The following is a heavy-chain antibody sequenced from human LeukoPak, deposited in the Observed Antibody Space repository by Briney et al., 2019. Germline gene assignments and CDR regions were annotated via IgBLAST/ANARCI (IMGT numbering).Heavy chain of an antibody. D-gene: IGHD3-22*01. Sequence: SETLSLTCTVSGYSISSGYYWGWIRQPPGKGLEWIGSIYHSGSTYYNPSLKSRVTISVDTSKNQFSLKLSSVTAADTAVYYCARDRYYYDSSARYFDYWGQGTLVTVSS. J-gene: IGHJ4*02. CDR3: ARDRYYYDSSARYFDY. CDR1: GYSISSGYY. V-gene: IGHV4-38-2*02. CDR2: IYHSGST.